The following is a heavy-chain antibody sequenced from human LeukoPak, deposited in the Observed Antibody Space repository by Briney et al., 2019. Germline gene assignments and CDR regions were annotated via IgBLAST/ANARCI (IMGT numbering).Heavy chain of an antibody. CDR3: ARGRRYDSSGPFDY. V-gene: IGHV3-20*04. CDR2: INWNGGST. D-gene: IGHD3-22*01. Sequence: PGGSLRLSCAASGFTFDDYGMSWVRQAPGKGLEWVSGINWNGGSTGYADSVKGLFTISRDNAKNSLYLQMNSLRAEDTALYYCARGRRYDSSGPFDYWGQGTLVTVSS. CDR1: GFTFDDYG. J-gene: IGHJ4*02.